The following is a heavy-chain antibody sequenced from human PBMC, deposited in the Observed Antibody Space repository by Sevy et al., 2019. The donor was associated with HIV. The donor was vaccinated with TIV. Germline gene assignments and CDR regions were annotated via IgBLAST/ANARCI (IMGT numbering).Heavy chain of an antibody. CDR1: GFTFSDYY. CDR3: ARGGYCSGGSCYSSAFDI. D-gene: IGHD2-15*01. J-gene: IGHJ3*02. CDR2: ISSSGSTI. V-gene: IGHV3-11*01. Sequence: GGSLRLSCVASGFTFSDYYMSWIRQAPGKGLEWVSYISSSGSTIYYADFVKGRLTISRDNAKNSLNLQMNSLRAEDTAVYYCARGGYCSGGSCYSSAFDIWGQGTMVTVSS.